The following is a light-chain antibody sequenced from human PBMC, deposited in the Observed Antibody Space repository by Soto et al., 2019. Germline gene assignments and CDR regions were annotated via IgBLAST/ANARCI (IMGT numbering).Light chain of an antibody. CDR2: EVS. CDR1: SADVGGCNY. CDR3: GSCTTSSIHV. Sequence: QSVLTQPASVSGSPGQSITISCTGTSADVGGCNYVSWYQQHPDKAPKVVIYEVSNRPSGVSNRFSGSKSGNTASLTISGLQAEDEADYYCGSCTTSSIHVFGTGTKVTVL. V-gene: IGLV2-14*01. J-gene: IGLJ1*01.